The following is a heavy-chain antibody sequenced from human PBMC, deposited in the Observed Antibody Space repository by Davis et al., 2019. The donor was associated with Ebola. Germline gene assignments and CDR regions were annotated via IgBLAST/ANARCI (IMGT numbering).Heavy chain of an antibody. J-gene: IGHJ6*02. CDR1: GFTFSSYW. D-gene: IGHD4-11*01. Sequence: GGSLRLSCAASGFTFSSYWMSWVRQAPGKGLEWVANIKHDGSEKYYVDSVKGRFTISRDNAKNSLYLQMNSLRAEDTAVYYCARGLYIHYYYGMDVWGQGTTVTVSS. CDR3: ARGLYIHYYYGMDV. CDR2: IKHDGSEK. V-gene: IGHV3-7*03.